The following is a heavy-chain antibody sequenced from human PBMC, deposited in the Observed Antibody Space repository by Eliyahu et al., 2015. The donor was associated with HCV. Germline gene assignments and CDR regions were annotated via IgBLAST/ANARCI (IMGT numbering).Heavy chain of an antibody. CDR3: ARARTGTTSGRVKDPFFDY. Sequence: QVQLQESGPGLVKPSETLSLTCPVSGGSISXYHWSWIRQPPGKGLAWIGYIYYSGSTNYNPSLKSRVTISVDTSKNQFSLKLSSVTAADTAVYYCARARTGTTSGRVKDPFFDYWGQGTLVTVSS. J-gene: IGHJ4*02. CDR1: GGSISXYH. CDR2: IYYSGST. V-gene: IGHV4-59*01. D-gene: IGHD1-1*01.